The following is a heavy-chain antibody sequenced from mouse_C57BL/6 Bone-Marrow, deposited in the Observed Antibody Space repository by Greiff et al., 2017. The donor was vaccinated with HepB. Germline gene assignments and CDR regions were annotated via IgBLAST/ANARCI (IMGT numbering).Heavy chain of an antibody. J-gene: IGHJ1*03. CDR2: ISSGGSYT. CDR1: GFTFSSYG. CDR3: ASRPNYYGIYWYFDV. D-gene: IGHD1-1*01. Sequence: EVKLMESGGDLVKPGGSLKLSCAASGFTFSSYGMSWVRQTPDKRLEWVATISSGGSYTYYPDSVKGRFTISRDNAKNTLYLQMSSLKSEDTAMYYCASRPNYYGIYWYFDVWGTGTTVTVSS. V-gene: IGHV5-6*02.